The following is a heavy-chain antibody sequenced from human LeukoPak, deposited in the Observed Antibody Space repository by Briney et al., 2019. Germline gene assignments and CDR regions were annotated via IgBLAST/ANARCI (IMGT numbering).Heavy chain of an antibody. J-gene: IGHJ4*02. CDR3: ASGQGDYGDSFDY. CDR2: IIPIFGTA. D-gene: IGHD4-17*01. V-gene: IGHV1-69*05. Sequence: SVRVSCKASGGTFSSYAISWVRQAPGQGLEWMGRIIPIFGTANYAQKFQGRVTITTDESTSTAYMELSSLRSEDTAVYYCASGQGDYGDSFDYWGQGTLVTVSS. CDR1: GGTFSSYA.